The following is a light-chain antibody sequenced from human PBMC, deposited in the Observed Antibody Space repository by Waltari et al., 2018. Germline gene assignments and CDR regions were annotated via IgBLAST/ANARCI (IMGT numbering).Light chain of an antibody. CDR2: VNSDGSH. J-gene: IGLJ3*02. CDR1: GEYSAYA. V-gene: IGLV4-69*01. CDR3: QTWGTGIQG. Sequence: LVLTQSPSASASLGASVKLTCSLPGEYSAYAIAWHQQQPLKGPRYLMTVNSDGSHKKGDVISERFSGSSSDLDRYLIIARLQSDDEADYFWQTWGTGIQGFGSGTKLTVL.